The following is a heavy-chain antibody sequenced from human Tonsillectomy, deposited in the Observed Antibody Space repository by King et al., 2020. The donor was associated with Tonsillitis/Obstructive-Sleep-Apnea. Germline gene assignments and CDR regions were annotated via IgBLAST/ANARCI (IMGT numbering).Heavy chain of an antibody. Sequence: VQLQQWGAGLLKPSETLSLTCAVYGGSFSGYYWSGIRQPPGKGLEWIGEINHSGSTNYNPSLKSRVTISVDTSKNQFSLKLSSVTAADTAVYYCARVEGNYYYYMDVWGKGTTVTVSS. J-gene: IGHJ6*03. CDR1: GGSFSGYY. V-gene: IGHV4-34*01. D-gene: IGHD3-10*01. CDR3: ARVEGNYYYYMDV. CDR2: INHSGST.